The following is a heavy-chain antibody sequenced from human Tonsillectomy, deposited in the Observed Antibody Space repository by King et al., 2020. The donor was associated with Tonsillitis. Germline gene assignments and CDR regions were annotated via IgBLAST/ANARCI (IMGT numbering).Heavy chain of an antibody. CDR3: ARRGIINYGMDV. CDR2: IIPIFGAT. Sequence: QLVQSGAEVKKPGSSLKVSCKASGGTFNNYGISWVRQAPGQGLEWMGGIIPIFGATNYAQKFQGRVTIPADESTRTAYMELSSLRSDDTALYYCARRGIINYGMDVWGQGTTVIVSS. CDR1: GGTFNNYG. J-gene: IGHJ6*02. V-gene: IGHV1-69*01. D-gene: IGHD2-15*01.